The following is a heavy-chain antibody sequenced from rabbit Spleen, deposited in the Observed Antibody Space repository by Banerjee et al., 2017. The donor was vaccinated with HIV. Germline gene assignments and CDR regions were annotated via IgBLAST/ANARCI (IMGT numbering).Heavy chain of an antibody. CDR2: IDISDGDT. V-gene: IGHV1S45*01. CDR1: GVSFSGDSY. Sequence: QEQLVESGGDLVKPGASLTLTCIASGVSFSGDSYMCWVRPAPGKGLEWIACIDISDGDTDYANWPKGRFTISKASSTTVTLKMTSLTAADTATYFCARAIVPWLGLTRLDLWGPGTLVTVS. D-gene: IGHD4-1*01. J-gene: IGHJ3*01. CDR3: ARAIVPWLGLTRLDL.